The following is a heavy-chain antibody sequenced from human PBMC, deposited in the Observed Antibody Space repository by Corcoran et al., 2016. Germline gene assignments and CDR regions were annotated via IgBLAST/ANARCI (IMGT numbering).Heavy chain of an antibody. D-gene: IGHD3-10*01. CDR1: GFTFSNAW. CDR2: IKSKTDGGTT. V-gene: IGHV3-15*07. CDR3: TPHTYGSGSYYVVEFDY. J-gene: IGHJ4*02. Sequence: EVQLVESGGGLVKPGGSLRLSCAASGFTFSNAWMNWVRQAPGKGLEWVGRIKSKTDGGTTDYAAPVKGRFTISRDDSKNTLYLQMNSLKTEATAVYYCTPHTYGSGSYYVVEFDYWGQGTLVTVSS.